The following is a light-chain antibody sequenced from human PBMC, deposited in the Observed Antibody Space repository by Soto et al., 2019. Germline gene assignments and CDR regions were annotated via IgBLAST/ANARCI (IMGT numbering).Light chain of an antibody. CDR3: QQRTNWL. J-gene: IGKJ4*01. V-gene: IGKV3-11*01. CDR1: QGVSNY. Sequence: EMVLTQSPATLSLSPGERATLSCRASQGVSNYLAWYQQKPGQAPRLLIYDASNRATGIPARFSGSGSGTDFTLTISSLEPEDFAVYYCQQRTNWLFGGGTKVDIK. CDR2: DAS.